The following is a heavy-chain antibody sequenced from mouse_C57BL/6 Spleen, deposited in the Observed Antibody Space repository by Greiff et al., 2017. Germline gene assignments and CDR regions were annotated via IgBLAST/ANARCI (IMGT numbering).Heavy chain of an antibody. Sequence: EVQLQESVAELVRPGASVKLSCTASGFNITNTYMHWVKQRPEQGLEWIGRIDPSNGNTKYATKFQGKATLTADTSSNTAYLQLSSLTSEDTAVYYCASITAVVEEAMDYWGQGTTVTVSS. V-gene: IGHV14-3*01. CDR1: GFNITNTY. D-gene: IGHD1-1*01. CDR2: IDPSNGNT. J-gene: IGHJ4*01. CDR3: ASITAVVEEAMDY.